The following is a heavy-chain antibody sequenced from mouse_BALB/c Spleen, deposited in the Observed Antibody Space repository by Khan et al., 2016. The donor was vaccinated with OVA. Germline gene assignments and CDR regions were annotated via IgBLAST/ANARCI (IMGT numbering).Heavy chain of an antibody. D-gene: IGHD1-2*01. CDR3: ARRNYFGYTLAY. CDR1: GYTFTDYY. V-gene: IGHV1-77*01. CDR2: ISPGSGDT. J-gene: IGHJ3*01. Sequence: VQLQESGAELARPGASVKLSCKASGYTFTDYYINWVKQRTGQGLEWIGEISPGSGDTYYNEKFKGKATLTADKSSTTAYMQLSSLTSEASAVYFFARRNYFGYTLAYWGQGTLVTVSA.